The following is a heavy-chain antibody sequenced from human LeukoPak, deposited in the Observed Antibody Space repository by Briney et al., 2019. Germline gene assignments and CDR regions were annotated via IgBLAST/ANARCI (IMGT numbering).Heavy chain of an antibody. V-gene: IGHV3-33*01. D-gene: IGHD3-10*01. CDR2: IWYDGSNE. CDR3: ARRGSGSYSVDY. CDR1: GFTFNTYG. Sequence: GGSLRLSCAASGFTFNTYGMHWVRQAPGKGLEWVAVIWYDGSNEFYSDSVKGRFTISRHNSKNTLYLQMNSLRAEDTAVYYCARRGSGSYSVDYWGQGTLVTVSS. J-gene: IGHJ4*02.